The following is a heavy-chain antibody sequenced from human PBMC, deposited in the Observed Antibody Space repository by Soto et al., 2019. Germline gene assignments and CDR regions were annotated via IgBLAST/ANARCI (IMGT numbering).Heavy chain of an antibody. CDR2: IDPTDSYT. D-gene: IGHD3-16*01. V-gene: IGHV5-10-1*01. J-gene: IGHJ6*02. Sequence: GASLKISCKGSGYNFITDWISWVRQMPGKGLEWMGRIDPTDSYTKYSPSFEGHVTISADKSISIAYLQWSSLKASDSAVYYCARLSRASFALDVWGQGTTVTVSS. CDR1: GYNFITDW. CDR3: ARLSRASFALDV.